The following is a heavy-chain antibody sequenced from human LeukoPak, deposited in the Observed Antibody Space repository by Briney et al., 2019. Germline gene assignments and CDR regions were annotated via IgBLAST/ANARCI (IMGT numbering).Heavy chain of an antibody. CDR1: GYTFTGYY. CDR2: MNPNSGNT. J-gene: IGHJ1*01. D-gene: IGHD1-26*01. Sequence: ASVKVSCKASGYTFTGYYIHWVRQATGQGLEWIGWMNPNSGNTGYEQKFQGRVTMTRNTSISTAYMELSSLRSEDTAVYYCARAPSGSYSNGYFQHWGQGTLVTVSS. CDR3: ARAPSGSYSNGYFQH. V-gene: IGHV1-8*02.